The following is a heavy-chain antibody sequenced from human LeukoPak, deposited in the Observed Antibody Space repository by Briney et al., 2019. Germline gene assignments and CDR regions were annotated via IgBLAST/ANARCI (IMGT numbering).Heavy chain of an antibody. D-gene: IGHD3-9*01. CDR1: GFTFSNYG. Sequence: GGSLRLSCAASGFTFSNYGMHWVRQAPGKGLEWVAVISYDGSNKYYADSVKGRFTISRDNSKNTLYLQMNSLRAEDTAVYYCARMPLRYFPHYMDVWGKGTTVTVSS. V-gene: IGHV3-30*19. CDR3: ARMPLRYFPHYMDV. J-gene: IGHJ6*03. CDR2: ISYDGSNK.